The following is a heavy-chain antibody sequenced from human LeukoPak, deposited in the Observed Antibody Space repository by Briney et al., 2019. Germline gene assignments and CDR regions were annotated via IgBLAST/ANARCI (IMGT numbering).Heavy chain of an antibody. CDR3: GRLFDS. V-gene: IGHV4-39*01. CDR1: GGALISDNFY. J-gene: IGHJ4*02. CDR2: INYSGTT. Sequence: SDTLSLTCTVSGGALISDNFYWGWVRQPPGKGLEGVGSINYSGTTYYNPSLRRRLSISVDTSRTQFFLRLNSVTAADTAVYYYGRLFDSWGQGILVTVSS.